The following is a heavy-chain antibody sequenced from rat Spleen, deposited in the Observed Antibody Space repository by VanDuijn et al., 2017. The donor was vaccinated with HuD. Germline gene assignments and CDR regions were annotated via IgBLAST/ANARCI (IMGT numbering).Heavy chain of an antibody. J-gene: IGHJ2*01. CDR2: IWGNGNT. V-gene: IGHV2-13*01. CDR3: ARADVAGLSTDGI. CDR1: GFSLSNYG. D-gene: IGHD1-11*01. Sequence: QVQLKESGPGLVLPSQTLSLTCTVSGFSLSNYGVIWVRQPPGKGLEWMGVIWGNGNTNYNAALKSRLSISRDTSKSQIYLKMNSLQTEDTATYFCARADVAGLSTDGIWGQGIMVTVSS.